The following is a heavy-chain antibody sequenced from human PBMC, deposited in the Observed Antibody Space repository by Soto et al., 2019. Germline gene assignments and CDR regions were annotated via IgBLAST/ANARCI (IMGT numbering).Heavy chain of an antibody. Sequence: ASVKVSCKASGYTFTSYYMHWVRQAPGQGLEWMGIINPSGGSTSYAQKFQGRVTMTRDTSKNQFSLKLSSVTAADTAVYYCARALKSSGWYYYFDYWGQGTLVTVSS. V-gene: IGHV1-46*01. CDR2: INPSGGST. D-gene: IGHD6-19*01. CDR1: GYTFTSYY. J-gene: IGHJ4*02. CDR3: ARALKSSGWYYYFDY.